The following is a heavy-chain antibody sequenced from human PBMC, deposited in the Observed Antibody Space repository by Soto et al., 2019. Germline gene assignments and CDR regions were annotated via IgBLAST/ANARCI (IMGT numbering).Heavy chain of an antibody. D-gene: IGHD3-22*01. V-gene: IGHV1-69*13. CDR1: GGTFSSYA. CDR3: AIHLRVGPVEDSSGYYRT. J-gene: IGHJ5*02. Sequence: GASVKVSCKASGGTFSSYAISWVRQAPGQGLEWMGGIIPIFGTANYAQKFQGRVTITADESTSTAYMELSSLRSEDTAVYYCAIHLRVGPVEDSSGYYRTWGQGTLVTVSS. CDR2: IIPIFGTA.